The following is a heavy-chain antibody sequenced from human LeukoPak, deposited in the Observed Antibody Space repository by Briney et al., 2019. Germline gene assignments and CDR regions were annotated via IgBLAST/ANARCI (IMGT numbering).Heavy chain of an antibody. J-gene: IGHJ4*02. CDR3: AKSSYSIFDY. CDR1: GYSISSGYY. CDR2: IYHSGST. Sequence: SETLSLTCTVSGYSISSGYYWGWIRQPPGKGLEWIGSIYHSGSTYYNPSLKSRVTISVDTSKNQISLKLSSVTAADTAVYYCAKSSYSIFDYWGQGTLVTVSS. D-gene: IGHD5-18*01. V-gene: IGHV4-38-2*02.